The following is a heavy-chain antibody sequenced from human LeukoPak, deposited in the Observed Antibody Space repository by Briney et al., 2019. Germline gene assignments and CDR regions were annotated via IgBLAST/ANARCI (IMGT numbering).Heavy chain of an antibody. J-gene: IGHJ4*02. V-gene: IGHV3-23*01. CDR3: AKEGLHSGYDYAEFDY. Sequence: GGSLRLSCAASGFSFSNLAMGCVRQAPGKGLEWVSVISDSGGMTYYADSVKGRFTISRDNSMKTLYLEMNILRDEDTAVYYCAKEGLHSGYDYAEFDYWGQGTLVTVSS. D-gene: IGHD5-12*01. CDR2: ISDSGGMT. CDR1: GFSFSNLA.